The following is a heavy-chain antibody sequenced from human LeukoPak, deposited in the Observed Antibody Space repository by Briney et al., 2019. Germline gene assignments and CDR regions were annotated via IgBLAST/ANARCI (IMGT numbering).Heavy chain of an antibody. CDR1: GGSVSGYY. CDR3: ARIHRYCSGGACYVLDN. D-gene: IGHD2-15*01. CDR2: VYYSGST. Sequence: WETLCLTCVVSGGSVSGYYWGWIRQPPGRGLEWVGYVYYSGSTNYNPSFKSRITISVDTSRNQFSLQLSSVTAADTAVYYCARIHRYCSGGACYVLDNWGQGNLVAVSS. J-gene: IGHJ4*02. V-gene: IGHV4-59*02.